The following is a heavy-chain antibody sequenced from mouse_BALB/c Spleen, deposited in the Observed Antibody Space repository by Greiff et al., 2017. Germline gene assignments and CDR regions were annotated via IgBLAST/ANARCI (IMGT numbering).Heavy chain of an antibody. CDR2: ILPGSGST. Sequence: VQLQQSGAELMKPGASVKISCKATGYTFSSYWIEWVKQWPGHGLEWIGEILPGSGSTNYNEKFKGKATFTADTSSNTAYMQLSSLTSEDSAVYYCARRHYAMDYWGQGTSVTGSS. V-gene: IGHV1-9*01. CDR1: GYTFSSYW. J-gene: IGHJ4*01. CDR3: ARRHYAMDY.